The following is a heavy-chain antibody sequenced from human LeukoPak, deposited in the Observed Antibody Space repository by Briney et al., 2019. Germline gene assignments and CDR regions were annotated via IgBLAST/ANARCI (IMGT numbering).Heavy chain of an antibody. V-gene: IGHV1-2*06. CDR2: INPNSGDT. J-gene: IGHJ4*02. Sequence: ASVKVSCKAPGYTFTSYYMHWVRQAPGQGLEWMGRINPNSGDTNYAQMFQGRVTMTRDTSIRTAYMELSRLRSDDTAVYYCARVSSGWHGFNYWGQGTLVTVSS. D-gene: IGHD6-19*01. CDR3: ARVSSGWHGFNY. CDR1: GYTFTSYY.